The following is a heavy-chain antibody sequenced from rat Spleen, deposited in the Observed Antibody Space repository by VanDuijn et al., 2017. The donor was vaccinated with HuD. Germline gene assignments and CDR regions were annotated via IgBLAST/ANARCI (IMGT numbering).Heavy chain of an antibody. D-gene: IGHD1-4*01. J-gene: IGHJ2*01. V-gene: IGHV5-20*01. CDR1: GFTLSDHY. Sequence: EVQLVESDGGLVQPGRSLKLSCAASGFTLSDHYMAWVRQAPTKGLEWVASITNTGGSTYYPDSVKGRFTISRDNAKSTLYLQMNSLRSEDTATYYCATDYPGITPFDYWGQGVMVTVSS. CDR3: ATDYPGITPFDY. CDR2: ITNTGGST.